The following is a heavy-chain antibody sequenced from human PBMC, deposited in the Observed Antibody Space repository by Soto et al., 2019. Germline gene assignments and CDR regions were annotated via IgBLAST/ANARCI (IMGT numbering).Heavy chain of an antibody. J-gene: IGHJ6*02. CDR2: TNAGNGNT. D-gene: IGHD3-10*01. CDR3: ARVKLWFGEHHYYYYGMDV. V-gene: IGHV1-3*01. Sequence: GASVKVSCKASGYTFTSYAMHWVRQAPGQRLEWMGWTNAGNGNTKYPQKFQGRVTITRDTSASTAYMELSSLRSEDTAVYYCARVKLWFGEHHYYYYGMDVWGQGTTVTVSS. CDR1: GYTFTSYA.